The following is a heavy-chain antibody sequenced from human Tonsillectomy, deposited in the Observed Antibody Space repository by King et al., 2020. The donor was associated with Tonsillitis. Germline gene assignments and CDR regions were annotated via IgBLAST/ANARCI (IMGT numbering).Heavy chain of an antibody. CDR2: IYPSSETT. CDR3: TREKPRTGSFDY. CDR1: GYTFTSYY. J-gene: IGHJ4*02. V-gene: IGHV1-46*01. Sequence: QLVQSGAEVKKPGASVKVSCKASGYTFTSYYLHWVRQAPGQGPEYLGVIYPSSETTGTAQKFQGRVILTWDTSTTTVYMELSSLGSDDTAVYYCTREKPRTGSFDYWGQGSLVTVSS. D-gene: IGHD1-1*01.